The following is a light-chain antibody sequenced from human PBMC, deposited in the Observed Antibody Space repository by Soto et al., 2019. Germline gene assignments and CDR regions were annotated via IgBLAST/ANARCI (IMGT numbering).Light chain of an antibody. Sequence: EIVSTQSPATLSLSPWERATLSCGASQSVSSSYLAWYQQKPGLAPRLLIYDASNRATGIPDRVSGSGSGTDFTLTISRLEPEDFAVYYCQQYGSSPWTFGQGTKVDI. J-gene: IGKJ1*01. CDR1: QSVSSSY. CDR3: QQYGSSPWT. V-gene: IGKV3D-20*01. CDR2: DAS.